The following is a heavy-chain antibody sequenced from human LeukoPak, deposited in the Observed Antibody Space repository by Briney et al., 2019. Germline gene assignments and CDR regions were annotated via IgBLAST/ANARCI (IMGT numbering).Heavy chain of an antibody. CDR2: IYYSGST. D-gene: IGHD2/OR15-2a*01. CDR1: GFSFSSNSMN. Sequence: TGGSLRLSCAASGFSFSSNSMNWVRQAPGKGLEWIANIYYSGSTYYNPSLKSRVTISVDTSKNQFSLKLSSVTAADTAVYYCAGLIIPGWFDPWGQGTLVTVSS. V-gene: IGHV4-39*01. CDR3: AGLIIPGWFDP. J-gene: IGHJ5*02.